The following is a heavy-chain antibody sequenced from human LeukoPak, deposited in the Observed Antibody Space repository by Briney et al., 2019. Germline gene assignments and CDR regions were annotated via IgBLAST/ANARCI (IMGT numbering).Heavy chain of an antibody. CDR2: ISGGASST. Sequence: GGSLRLSCAASEFTFSNYAMTWVRQAPGKGLEWVSAISGGASSTYYADSVKVRFTISRDNSKNTLYLQMNNLRAEDTAVYYCAKVGEWTYGKIDFWGQGTLVTVSS. D-gene: IGHD1-26*01. CDR3: AKVGEWTYGKIDF. CDR1: EFTFSNYA. J-gene: IGHJ4*02. V-gene: IGHV3-23*01.